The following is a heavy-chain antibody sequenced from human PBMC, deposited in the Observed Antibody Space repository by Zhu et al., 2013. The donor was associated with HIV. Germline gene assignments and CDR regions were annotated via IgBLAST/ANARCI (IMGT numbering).Heavy chain of an antibody. V-gene: IGHV1-2*02. CDR1: GYSFTDYY. CDR2: INPRNGDT. Sequence: QVQLVQSGAELKKPGASMRVSCKASGYSFTDYYINWLRQAPGQGLEWMGWINPRNGDTNFPQRFQGRVAMTRDTSTSSAYMEVTRLAFDDTAVYFCARDTEYSNGWLAYWGQGTLVTVSA. J-gene: IGHJ4*02. CDR3: ARDTEYSNGWLAY. D-gene: IGHD6-19*01.